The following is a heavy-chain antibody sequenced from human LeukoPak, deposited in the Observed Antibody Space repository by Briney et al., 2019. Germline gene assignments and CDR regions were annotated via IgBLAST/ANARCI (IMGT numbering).Heavy chain of an antibody. Sequence: GGSLRLSCAASGLTFSSYAMSWVRQAPGKRLEGVSAISGSGDSSYYADSVKGRFTISRDNSKNTLYLQMNSLRVEDTAIYYCVRDRYGDTDYWGQGTLVTVSS. D-gene: IGHD2-21*01. CDR1: GLTFSSYA. J-gene: IGHJ4*02. CDR3: VRDRYGDTDY. CDR2: ISGSGDSS. V-gene: IGHV3-23*01.